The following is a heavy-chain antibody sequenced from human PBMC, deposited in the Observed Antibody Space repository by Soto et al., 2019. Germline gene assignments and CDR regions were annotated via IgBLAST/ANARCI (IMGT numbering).Heavy chain of an antibody. J-gene: IGHJ2*01. D-gene: IGHD6-6*01. CDR3: ARDCIAARGWYFDL. CDR1: GYTFTGYY. CDR2: INPNSGGT. Sequence: QVQLVQSGAEVKKPGASVKVSCKASGYTFTGYYMHWVRQAPGQGLEWMGWINPNSGGTNYAQKFQGWVTMTRDSSISTAYMELSRLRSDDTAVYYCARDCIAARGWYFDLWGRGTLVTVSS. V-gene: IGHV1-2*04.